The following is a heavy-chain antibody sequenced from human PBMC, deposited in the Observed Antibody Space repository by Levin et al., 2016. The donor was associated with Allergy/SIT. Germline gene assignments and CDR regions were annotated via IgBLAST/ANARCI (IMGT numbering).Heavy chain of an antibody. V-gene: IGHV4-39*01. CDR3: ARRVTYYYASGSYYNSFAFDY. J-gene: IGHJ4*02. Sequence: SETLSLTCTVSPGSVSQSLYYWAWIRQPPGKGLEWIATVHNSATAYYNPSLRSRVTMSVDRSKSQFSLNLNSVTAADTAVYYCARRVTYYYASGSYYNSFAFDYWGQGTLVTVSS. CDR1: PGSVSQSLYY. D-gene: IGHD3-10*01. CDR2: VHNSATA.